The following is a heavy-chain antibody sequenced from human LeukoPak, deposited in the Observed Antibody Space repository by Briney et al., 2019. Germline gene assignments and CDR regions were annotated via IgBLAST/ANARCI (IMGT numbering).Heavy chain of an antibody. CDR3: ASGPTRGYKFGSMGGHHFYYGMDV. D-gene: IGHD1-1*01. V-gene: IGHV1-18*01. Sequence: ASVKVSCTASGYNYDTYGISWVRQAPGQGLEWLGWIRVQNGQTKYAQSLQGRVTMTTDTSTSTAYMELRSLRSADTAVYYCASGPTRGYKFGSMGGHHFYYGMDVWGQGTTVTVSS. J-gene: IGHJ6*02. CDR1: GYNYDTYG. CDR2: IRVQNGQT.